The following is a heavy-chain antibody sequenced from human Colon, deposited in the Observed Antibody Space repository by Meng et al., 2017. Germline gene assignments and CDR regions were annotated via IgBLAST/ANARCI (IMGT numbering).Heavy chain of an antibody. Sequence: RSPRHKCGCVLQPQKKRLGWIDNSMIDYANTNYYRSLKNRVNVALDTSKNHFSLNVRSVTAAYTAVYYCSRDYWGSLDFWGQGILVTVSS. CDR3: SRDYWGSLDF. CDR2: SMIDYANT. J-gene: IGHJ4*02. CDR1: RSPRHK. V-gene: IGHV4-61*01. D-gene: IGHD3-16*01.